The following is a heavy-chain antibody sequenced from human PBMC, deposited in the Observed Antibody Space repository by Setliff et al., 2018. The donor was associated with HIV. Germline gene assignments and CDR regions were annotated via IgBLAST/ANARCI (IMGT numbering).Heavy chain of an antibody. Sequence: GASVKVSCKASGYIFTNYYVNWFRQATGQGLEWMGWMNPNSGDTGYAQKFQGRVTVTRNISISTAYMELRSLRSEDTAMYYCARGIREYCSGGSCYPNDYWGQGTQVTVSS. CDR1: GYIFTNYY. V-gene: IGHV1-8*02. J-gene: IGHJ4*02. D-gene: IGHD2-15*01. CDR2: MNPNSGDT. CDR3: ARGIREYCSGGSCYPNDY.